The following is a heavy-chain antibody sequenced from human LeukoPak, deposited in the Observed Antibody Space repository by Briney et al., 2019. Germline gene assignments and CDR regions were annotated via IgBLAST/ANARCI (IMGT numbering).Heavy chain of an antibody. J-gene: IGHJ1*01. Sequence: GASVKVSCKASGYTFTSYDINWVRQATGQGLEWMGWMNPNSGNTGYAQKFQGRVTITRNTSISTAYMELSSLRSDDTAVYYCARGRGLRYFDWSPTYFQHWGQGTLVTVSS. V-gene: IGHV1-8*03. CDR1: GYTFTSYD. CDR3: ARGRGLRYFDWSPTYFQH. CDR2: MNPNSGNT. D-gene: IGHD3-9*01.